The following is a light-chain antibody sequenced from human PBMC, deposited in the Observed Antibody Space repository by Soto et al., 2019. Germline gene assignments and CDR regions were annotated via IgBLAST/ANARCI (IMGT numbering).Light chain of an antibody. CDR1: QSISNW. CDR3: QHYNIYPWT. Sequence: DIQMTQSPSTLSASVGDRVTITCRASQSISNWLAWYQQKPGKAPKLLIYKASSLESGVPSRFSGSGSGTEFTLTISSLQPDDFATYYCQHYNIYPWTLGQGTKVEIK. V-gene: IGKV1-5*03. CDR2: KAS. J-gene: IGKJ1*01.